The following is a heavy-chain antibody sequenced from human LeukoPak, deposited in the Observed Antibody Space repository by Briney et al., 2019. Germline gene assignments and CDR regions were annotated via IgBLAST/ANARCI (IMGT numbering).Heavy chain of an antibody. CDR2: IIPIFGTA. CDR3: ARAPTVYSGYAEGSGAFDI. V-gene: IGHV1-69*13. J-gene: IGHJ3*02. D-gene: IGHD5-12*01. CDR1: GGTFSSYA. Sequence: ASVKVSCKASGGTFSSYAIGWVRQAPGQGLEWMGGIIPIFGTANYAQKFQGRVTITADESTSTAYMELSSLRSEDTAVYYCARAPTVYSGYAEGSGAFDIWGQGTMVTVSS.